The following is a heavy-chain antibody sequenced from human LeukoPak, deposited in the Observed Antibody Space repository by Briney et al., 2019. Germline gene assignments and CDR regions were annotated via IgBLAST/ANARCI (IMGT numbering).Heavy chain of an antibody. Sequence: PSETLSLTCTVSGGSTSSYYWSWIRQSPGKGLEWIRYVYDRGSTNYNPSLKSRVTMSVDTSRNQFFLNLTSLTAADTAVYFCAGGPELSSFDWLPPFHYWGQGAVVAVSS. CDR3: AGGPELSSFDWLPPFHY. CDR1: GGSTSSYY. D-gene: IGHD3-9*01. V-gene: IGHV4-59*01. CDR2: VYDRGST. J-gene: IGHJ4*02.